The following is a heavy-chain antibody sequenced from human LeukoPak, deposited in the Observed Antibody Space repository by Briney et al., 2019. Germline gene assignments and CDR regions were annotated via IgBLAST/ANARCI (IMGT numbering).Heavy chain of an antibody. D-gene: IGHD3-10*01. V-gene: IGHV4-30-4*01. CDR3: ARERYGLLWFGEFVPNWFDP. CDR1: GGSISSGDYY. CDR2: IYYSGST. J-gene: IGHJ5*02. Sequence: SETLSLTCTVSGGSISSGDYYWSWIRQPPGKGLEWIGYIYYSGSTYYNPSLKSRVTISVDTSKNQFSLKLSSATAAATAVYYCARERYGLLWFGEFVPNWFDPWGQGTLVTVSS.